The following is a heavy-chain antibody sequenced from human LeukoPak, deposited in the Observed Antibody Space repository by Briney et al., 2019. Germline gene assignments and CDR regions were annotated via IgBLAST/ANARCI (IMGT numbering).Heavy chain of an antibody. V-gene: IGHV4-30-4*08. CDR1: GGSISSGDYY. Sequence: SQTLSLTCTVSGGSISSGDYYWSWIRQPPGKDREWIGYIYYSGSTYYNPSLKSRVTISVDTSKNQFSLKLSSVTAADTAVYYCAREGDYSIDYWGQGTLVTVSS. CDR2: IYYSGST. CDR3: AREGDYSIDY. J-gene: IGHJ4*02. D-gene: IGHD4-11*01.